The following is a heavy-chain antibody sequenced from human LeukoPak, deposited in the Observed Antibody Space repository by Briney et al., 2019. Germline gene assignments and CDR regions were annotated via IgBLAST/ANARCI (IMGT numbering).Heavy chain of an antibody. D-gene: IGHD1-20*01. CDR1: DGSFSDYY. V-gene: IGHV4-34*01. Sequence: SETLSLTCAVYDGSFSDYYWSWIRQSPGKGLEWIGEMHQSGNTNYNPSLKSRVTISVDTSKNQFSLKLSSVTAADTAVYYCARTGITGTTRPYYFDYWGQGTLVTVSS. CDR3: ARTGITGTTRPYYFDY. J-gene: IGHJ4*02. CDR2: MHQSGNT.